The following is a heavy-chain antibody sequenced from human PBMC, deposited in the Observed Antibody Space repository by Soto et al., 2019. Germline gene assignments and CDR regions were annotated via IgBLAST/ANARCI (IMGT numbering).Heavy chain of an antibody. CDR3: AKGPYGTSDYFRMDV. CDR1: GFNFNSYG. V-gene: IGHV3-23*01. D-gene: IGHD3-10*01. J-gene: IGHJ6*02. CDR2: ISAGGGIT. Sequence: ELQLLESGGGLVQPGGSLRLSCAASGFNFNSYGMTWVRQAPGKGLEWVSVISAGGGITYYADSVRGRLTISRDNSKITLQRPMNSLRAEDTAVYFCAKGPYGTSDYFRMDVWGQWTKATVSS.